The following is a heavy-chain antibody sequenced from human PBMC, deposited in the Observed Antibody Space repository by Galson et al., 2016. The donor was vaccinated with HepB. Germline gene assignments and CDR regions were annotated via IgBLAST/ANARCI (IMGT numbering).Heavy chain of an antibody. D-gene: IGHD4-17*01. Sequence: SETLSLTCAVSGGSISSTNWWSWVRQSPGIGLEWIGEIYHSGNTNYNPSLKSRVTMLLDKSKNQFSLELRSVTAADTAVYYCARVLTMTTVTTRGSWFDPWGQGTLVTVTS. CDR3: ARVLTMTTVTTRGSWFDP. CDR2: IYHSGNT. V-gene: IGHV4-4*02. CDR1: GGSISSTNW. J-gene: IGHJ5*02.